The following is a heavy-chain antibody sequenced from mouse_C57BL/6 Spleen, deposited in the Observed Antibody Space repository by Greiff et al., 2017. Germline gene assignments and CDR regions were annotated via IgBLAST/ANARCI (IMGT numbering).Heavy chain of an antibody. CDR2: IHPNSGST. Sequence: VQLQQPGAELVKPGASVKLSCKASGYTFTSYWMHWVKQRPGQGLEWIGMIHPNSGSTNYNEKFKSKATLTVDKSSSTAYMQLSSLTSEDSAVYYCARSNYGSSPVYFDYWGQGTTLTVSS. CDR3: ARSNYGSSPVYFDY. CDR1: GYTFTSYW. D-gene: IGHD1-1*01. V-gene: IGHV1-64*01. J-gene: IGHJ2*01.